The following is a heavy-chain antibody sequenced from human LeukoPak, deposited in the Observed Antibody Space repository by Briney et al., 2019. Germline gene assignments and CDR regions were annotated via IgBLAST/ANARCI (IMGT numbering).Heavy chain of an antibody. D-gene: IGHD5-18*01. CDR3: ARWDTDGLDY. J-gene: IGHJ4*02. V-gene: IGHV1-2*04. CDR2: INPTSGGT. CDR1: AYTFTDYY. Sequence: ASVKVSCKASAYTFTDYYMHWVRQAPGQGLEWMGWINPTSGGTKYAQKFHGWVTLTRDTSISTAYIELTGLKSDDTAVYYRARWDTDGLDYWGQGTLVTVSS.